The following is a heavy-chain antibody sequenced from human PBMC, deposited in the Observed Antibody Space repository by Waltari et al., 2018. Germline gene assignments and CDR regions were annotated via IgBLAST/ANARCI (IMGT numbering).Heavy chain of an antibody. CDR1: GGTFSSYA. CDR3: ARARYCSSTSCYLEYSSEWYFDY. V-gene: IGHV1-69*01. D-gene: IGHD2-2*01. CDR2: IIPIFGTA. Sequence: QVQLVQSGAEVTKPGSSVKVSCKASGGTFSSYAISWVRQAPGQGLDWMGGIIPIFGTANYAQKFQGRVTITADESTSTAYMELSSLRSEDTAVYYCARARYCSSTSCYLEYSSEWYFDYWGQGTLVTISS. J-gene: IGHJ4*02.